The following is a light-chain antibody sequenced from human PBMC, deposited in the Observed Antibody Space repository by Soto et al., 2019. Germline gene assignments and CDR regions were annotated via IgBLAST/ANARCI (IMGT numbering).Light chain of an antibody. Sequence: EIVLTQSPGTLSLSPGERATLSCRASQSVSNSYLAWYQQKPGKAPRVLIYGASTRATGTPDRFSGSGSGTDFTLTISRLEPEDVAVYYCQQYGGSPYTFGQGTKLEIK. CDR2: GAS. CDR3: QQYGGSPYT. J-gene: IGKJ2*01. V-gene: IGKV3-20*01. CDR1: QSVSNSY.